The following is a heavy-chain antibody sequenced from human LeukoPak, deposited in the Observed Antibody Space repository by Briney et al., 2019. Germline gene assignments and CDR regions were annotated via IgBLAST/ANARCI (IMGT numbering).Heavy chain of an antibody. CDR2: IYYSGST. CDR1: AGSISRKY. J-gene: IGHJ3*02. V-gene: IGHV4-59*01. D-gene: IGHD6-19*01. Sequence: SETLSLTWPVSAGSISRKYWSWIRQPPGKGLEWIGYIYYSGSTNYNPSLKSRVTISVDTSKNQFSLKLSSVTAVDTAMYYCARDAVIAVAGIEWDDAFDIWGQGTMVTVSS. CDR3: ARDAVIAVAGIEWDDAFDI.